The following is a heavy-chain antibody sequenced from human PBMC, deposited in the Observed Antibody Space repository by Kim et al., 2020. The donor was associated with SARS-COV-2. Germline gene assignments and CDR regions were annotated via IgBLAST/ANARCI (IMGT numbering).Heavy chain of an antibody. D-gene: IGHD4-17*01. CDR3: ARLAYYGVLDY. CDR2: IYYSGST. J-gene: IGHJ4*02. V-gene: IGHV4-39*01. CDR1: GGSISSSSYY. Sequence: SETLSLTCTVSGGSISSSSYYWGWIRQPPGKGLEWIGSIYYSGSTYYNPSLKSRVTISVDTSKNQFSLKLSSVTAADTAVYYCARLAYYGVLDYWGQGTLVTVSS.